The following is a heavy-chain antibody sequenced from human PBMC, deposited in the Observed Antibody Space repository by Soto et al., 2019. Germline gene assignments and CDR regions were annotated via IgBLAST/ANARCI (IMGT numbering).Heavy chain of an antibody. CDR1: GYTFTSYA. D-gene: IGHD6-19*01. Sequence: QVQLVQSGAEEKKPGASVKVSCKASGYTFTSYAMNWVRQAPGQRLEWMGWINAGNGNTKYTQKLQGRVTMTRDTFASTAYMELSSLRSEYTAVYYCARGGGWYVWFDSWCQGTLVTVSS. V-gene: IGHV1-3*05. CDR3: ARGGGWYVWFDS. J-gene: IGHJ5*01. CDR2: INAGNGNT.